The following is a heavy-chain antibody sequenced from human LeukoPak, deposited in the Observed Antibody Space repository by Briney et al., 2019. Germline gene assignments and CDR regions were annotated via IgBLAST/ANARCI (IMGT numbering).Heavy chain of an antibody. D-gene: IGHD6-19*01. CDR1: GFTFTSYA. CDR3: AKHRDSRDWYKDAFDI. Sequence: AGGSLRLSCAASGFTFTSYAMSWVRQAPGKGLEWVSAITGSGDTTYYAASVKGRFTISRDNSKNTLYLQMSSLRAEDTAIYYCAKHRDSRDWYKDAFDIWGQGTMVTISS. V-gene: IGHV3-23*01. CDR2: ITGSGDTT. J-gene: IGHJ3*02.